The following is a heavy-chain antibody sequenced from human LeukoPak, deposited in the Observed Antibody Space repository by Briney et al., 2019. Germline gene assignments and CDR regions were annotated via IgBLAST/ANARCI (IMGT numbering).Heavy chain of an antibody. V-gene: IGHV6-1*01. D-gene: IGHD3-9*01. Sequence: SQTLSLTCAISGDSVSRNSAAWNWIRQSPSRGLEWLGRTYYRSKWYNDYAVSVESRITINPDTSKNQFSLKLSSVTAADTAVYYCARNDYYYHILTGYYGGTTFDYWGQGTLVTVSS. CDR1: GDSVSRNSAA. J-gene: IGHJ4*02. CDR2: TYYRSKWYN. CDR3: ARNDYYYHILTGYYGGTTFDY.